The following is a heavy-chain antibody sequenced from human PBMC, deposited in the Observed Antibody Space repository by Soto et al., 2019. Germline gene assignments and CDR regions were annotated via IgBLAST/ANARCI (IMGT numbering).Heavy chain of an antibody. Sequence: QITLKESGPTLVKPTQTLTLTCTFSGFSLSTSEVGVGWIRQPPGKALEWLALIYWDDDKRYSPSLKSRLTITKDNYKTQVVLTMNNMDPVDTATYYCAHSRVGSSGGSCHFHWGQGTLDTVSS. D-gene: IGHD2-15*01. CDR2: IYWDDDK. CDR1: GFSLSTSEVG. V-gene: IGHV2-5*02. CDR3: AHSRVGSSGGSCHFH. J-gene: IGHJ4*02.